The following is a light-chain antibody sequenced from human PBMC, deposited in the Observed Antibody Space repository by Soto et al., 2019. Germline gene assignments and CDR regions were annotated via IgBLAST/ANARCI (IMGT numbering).Light chain of an antibody. CDR1: SSDVGGYHY. V-gene: IGLV2-8*01. Sequence: QAVVTQPPSASGSPGQSVTISCTGTSSDVGGYHYVSWYQQHPGKAPKLMIHEVTKRPSGVPDRFSGSKSGNTASLTVSGLQGEDEADYYCSSYAGSNNLVFGGGTKLTVL. J-gene: IGLJ2*01. CDR2: EVT. CDR3: SSYAGSNNLV.